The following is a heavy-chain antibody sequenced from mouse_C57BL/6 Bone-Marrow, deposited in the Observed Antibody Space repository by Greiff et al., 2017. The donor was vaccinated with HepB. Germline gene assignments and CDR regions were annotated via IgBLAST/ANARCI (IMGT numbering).Heavy chain of an antibody. CDR2: INPNNGGT. V-gene: IGHV1-18*01. Sequence: VQLQQSGPELVKPGASVKIPCKASGYTFTDYNMDWVKQSHGKSLEWIGDINPNNGGTIYNQKFKGKATLTVDKSSSTAYMELRSLTSEDTAVYYCARKSMITKAWFAYWGQGTLVTVSA. CDR3: ARKSMITKAWFAY. J-gene: IGHJ3*01. CDR1: GYTFTDYN. D-gene: IGHD2-4*01.